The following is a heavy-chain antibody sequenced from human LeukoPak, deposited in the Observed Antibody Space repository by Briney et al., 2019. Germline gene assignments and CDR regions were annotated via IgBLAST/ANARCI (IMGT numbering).Heavy chain of an antibody. CDR2: IYHSGST. V-gene: IGHV4-30-2*01. CDR3: ARDRVGYAVGAFDI. CDR1: GGSISGGGYY. J-gene: IGHJ3*02. D-gene: IGHD5-18*01. Sequence: RPSETLSLTCTVSGGSISGGGYYWSWIRQPPGKGLEWIGYIYHSGSTYYNPSLKSRVTISVDRSKNQFSLKLSSVTAADTAVYYCARDRVGYAVGAFDIWGQGTMVTVSS.